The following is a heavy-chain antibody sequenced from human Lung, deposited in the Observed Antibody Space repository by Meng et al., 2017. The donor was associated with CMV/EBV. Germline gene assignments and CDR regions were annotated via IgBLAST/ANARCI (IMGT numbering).Heavy chain of an antibody. CDR2: IYHSRPT. CDR1: GYSISSGYY. Sequence: SETLSLXCTVSGYSISSGYYWGWTRQPPGKGLEWIGSIYHSRPTYYNPSLKSRVTISVDTSKNQFSLKLTTVTAADTAVYYCASHIDYGSGSYGVDYWGQGTLVTVSS. J-gene: IGHJ4*02. D-gene: IGHD3-10*01. CDR3: ASHIDYGSGSYGVDY. V-gene: IGHV4-38-2*02.